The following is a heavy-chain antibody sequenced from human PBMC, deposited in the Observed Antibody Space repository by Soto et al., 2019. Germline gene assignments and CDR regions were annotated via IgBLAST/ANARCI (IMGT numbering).Heavy chain of an antibody. CDR2: IIPILGIA. V-gene: IGHV1-69*08. CDR1: GGTFSSYT. J-gene: IGHJ4*02. Sequence: QVQLVQSGAEEKKPGSSVMVSCKASGGTFSSYTISWVRQAPGQGLAWMGRIIPILGIANYAHNFQGRVTITADKSTSTAYMELSSLRSEDTAVYYCARDSDGDYDADLFDSWGQGTMVTVSS. D-gene: IGHD4-17*01. CDR3: ARDSDGDYDADLFDS.